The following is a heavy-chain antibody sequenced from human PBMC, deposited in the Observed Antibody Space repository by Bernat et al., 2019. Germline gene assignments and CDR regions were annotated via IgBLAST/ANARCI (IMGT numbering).Heavy chain of an antibody. V-gene: IGHV3-15*01. J-gene: IGHJ4*02. Sequence: EVQLVESGGGLVKPGGSLRLSCAASGFTFSNAWMSWVRQAPGKGLEWVGRIKSKTDGGTTDYAAPVKGRFTISRDDSKNTLYLQMTSLKTEDTAVYYCTTDQVWDPQYCSGGSCYLVDFDYWGQGTLVTVSS. CDR1: GFTFSNAW. CDR2: IKSKTDGGTT. CDR3: TTDQVWDPQYCSGGSCYLVDFDY. D-gene: IGHD2-15*01.